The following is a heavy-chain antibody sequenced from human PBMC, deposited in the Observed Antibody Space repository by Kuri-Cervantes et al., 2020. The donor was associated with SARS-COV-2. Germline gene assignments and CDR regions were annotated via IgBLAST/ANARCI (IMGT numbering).Heavy chain of an antibody. CDR3: TRGPYGSGGLYYYNVMDV. J-gene: IGHJ6*02. V-gene: IGHV3-30*06. Sequence: GGSLRLSCAASGFTFSSYGMHWVRQAPGKGLEWVAVISYDGRNKYDADSVKGRFTISRDNSKNTLYLQMNSLRAEDTAVYYCTRGPYGSGGLYYYNVMDVWGQGTTVTVSS. CDR2: ISYDGRNK. CDR1: GFTFSSYG. D-gene: IGHD3-10*01.